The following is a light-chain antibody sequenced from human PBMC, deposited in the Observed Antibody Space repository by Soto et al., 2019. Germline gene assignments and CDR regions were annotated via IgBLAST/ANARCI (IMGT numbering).Light chain of an antibody. CDR2: EAS. CDR1: QSISNW. J-gene: IGKJ1*01. V-gene: IGKV1-5*03. CDR3: QQYNNYPWT. Sequence: DIQVTQSPSTLSASLGDRVTITRRASQSISNWLAWYQQKPGKAPKLLIYEASTLESGVPSTFSGSGSGTEFTLTISSLQPDDFATYYCQQYNNYPWTFGQGTKVDIK.